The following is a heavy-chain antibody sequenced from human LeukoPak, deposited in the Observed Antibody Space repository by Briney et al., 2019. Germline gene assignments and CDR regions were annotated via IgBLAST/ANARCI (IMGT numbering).Heavy chain of an antibody. D-gene: IGHD6-13*01. CDR3: AKKTGGIYAFDI. Sequence: PGGSLRLSCAASGLTVSSNYMIWVRQAPGKGLEWVSGISSSGGSTYYADSVKGRLTISRDNSKNTLYLQINSLRADDTAVYYCAKKTGGIYAFDIWGQGTVVTVSS. CDR1: GLTVSSNY. V-gene: IGHV3-23*01. CDR2: ISSSGGST. J-gene: IGHJ3*02.